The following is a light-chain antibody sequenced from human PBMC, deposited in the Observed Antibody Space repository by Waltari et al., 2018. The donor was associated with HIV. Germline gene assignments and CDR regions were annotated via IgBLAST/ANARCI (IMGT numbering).Light chain of an antibody. CDR2: EVN. CDR1: RFDASAYKY. CDR3: TSYISSASPV. J-gene: IGLJ3*02. Sequence: QSALTQPASVSGSPGQSITISCTGPRFDASAYKYVSWFQHHPGNAPKVLIYEVNNRPSGVASRFSGSKSASGASLTISGLQPEDEATYFCTSYISSASPVFGGGTKVTVL. V-gene: IGLV2-14*01.